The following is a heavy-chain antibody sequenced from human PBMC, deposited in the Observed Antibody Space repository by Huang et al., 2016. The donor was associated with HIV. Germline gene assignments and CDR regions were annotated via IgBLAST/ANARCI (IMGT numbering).Heavy chain of an antibody. D-gene: IGHD1-26*01. CDR1: GDSISRSSYY. Sequence: QLQESGPGLVRPSETLSLTCTVSGDSISRSSYYWAWIRQPPGRGLEGIGNIDYSGTTDYSPSCKSRITLSVDTSKNQFSLKGRSVTAADTAIYYCARHWEATFYYYYYMDVWGTGTTVTVSS. CDR3: ARHWEATFYYYYYMDV. J-gene: IGHJ6*03. CDR2: IDYSGTT. V-gene: IGHV4-39*01.